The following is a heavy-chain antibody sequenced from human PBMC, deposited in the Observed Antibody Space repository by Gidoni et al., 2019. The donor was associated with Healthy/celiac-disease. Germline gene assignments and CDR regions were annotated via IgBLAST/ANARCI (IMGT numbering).Heavy chain of an antibody. CDR2: TYYRSKWYN. V-gene: IGHV6-1*01. CDR1: GDSVSSNSAA. Sequence: QVQLQQSGPGLVKPSQTLSLTCAISGDSVSSNSAAWNWIRQSPSRGLEWLGRTYYRSKWYNDYAVSVKSRITINPDTSKNQFSLQLNSVTPEDTAVYYCASEIGLVGATVHDAFDIWGQGTMVTVSS. D-gene: IGHD1-26*01. CDR3: ASEIGLVGATVHDAFDI. J-gene: IGHJ3*02.